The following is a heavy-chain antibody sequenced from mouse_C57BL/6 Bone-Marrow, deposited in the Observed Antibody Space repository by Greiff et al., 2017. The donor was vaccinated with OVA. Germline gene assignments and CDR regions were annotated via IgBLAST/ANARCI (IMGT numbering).Heavy chain of an antibody. CDR2: ISPGSGRT. V-gene: IGHV1-55*01. D-gene: IGHD1-1*01. CDR3: ARSGITTVEGDFAMDD. Sequence: VKLQQPGAELVKPGASVKMSCKASGYTFTSYWITWVKQRPGQGLEWIGDISPGSGRTNYNEKFKSKATLTVDTSSSTAYMQLSSLTSEDSAVYYCARSGITTVEGDFAMDDWGQGTSVTVSS. J-gene: IGHJ4*01. CDR1: GYTFTSYW.